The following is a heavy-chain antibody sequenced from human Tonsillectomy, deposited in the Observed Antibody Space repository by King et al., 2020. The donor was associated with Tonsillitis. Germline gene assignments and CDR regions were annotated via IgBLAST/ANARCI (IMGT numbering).Heavy chain of an antibody. CDR1: GGSISSGSSY. CDR2: IYTSGTI. V-gene: IGHV4-61*02. CDR3: ATERDGYPDIFDI. Sequence: VQLQESGPGLVKPSQTLSLTCTVSGGSISSGSSYWSWLRQPAGKGLEWLGLIYTSGTINYNPSLKSRVTFSVDTSKNQFSLKLTSVTAADTAVYYCATERDGYPDIFDIWGQGTLVIVSS. D-gene: IGHD5-24*01. J-gene: IGHJ3*02.